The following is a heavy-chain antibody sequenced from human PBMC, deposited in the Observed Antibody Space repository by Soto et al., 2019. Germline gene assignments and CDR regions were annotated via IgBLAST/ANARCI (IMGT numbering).Heavy chain of an antibody. CDR1: GFTFSTNW. J-gene: IGHJ6*02. CDR2: IISDGSRT. D-gene: IGHD2-15*01. Sequence: HPGGSLRLSCAASGFTFSTNWMHWVRQAPGKGLVWVSRIISDGSRTSYADSVKGRFTISRDNAKNTLYLQMYSLRAEHTAVYYCAREKERGYVVVAATWPYYYGMDVWGQGTTVTVSS. V-gene: IGHV3-74*01. CDR3: AREKERGYVVVAATWPYYYGMDV.